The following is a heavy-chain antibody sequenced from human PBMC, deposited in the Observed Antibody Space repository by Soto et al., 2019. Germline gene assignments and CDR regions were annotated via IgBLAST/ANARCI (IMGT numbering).Heavy chain of an antibody. Sequence: SETLCLTCTVSGGSISSGCCYWSWIRQHPGKGLEWIGYIYYSGSTYYNPSLKSRVTISVDTSKNQFSLKLSSVTAPDTAMYYCARLRSPGIAVAGFDYWGLGTLVTVSSGKSPSGESLKISCKGSGYSFTSYGFYYYGMDVWGQGTTVTVSS. CDR2: IYYSGST. CDR3: ARLRSPGIAVAGFDYWGLGTLVTVSSGKSPSGESLKISCKGSGYSFTSYGFYYYGMDV. D-gene: IGHD5-18*01. J-gene: IGHJ6*02. CDR1: GGSISSGCCY. V-gene: IGHV4-31*03.